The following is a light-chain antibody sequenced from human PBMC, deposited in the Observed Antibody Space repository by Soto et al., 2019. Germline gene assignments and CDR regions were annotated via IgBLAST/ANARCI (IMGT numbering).Light chain of an antibody. V-gene: IGKV4-1*01. CDR3: QKYYNTPLT. CDR1: QSVLYSSNNKNY. J-gene: IGKJ4*01. Sequence: DIVMTQSPDSLAVSLGERATINCKSSQSVLYSSNNKNYLAWYQQTPGQPPKLLIYWASTRESGVPDRFSGSGSGTDFTLTISSLQAEDVAVYYCQKYYNTPLTFGGGTKVEIK. CDR2: WAS.